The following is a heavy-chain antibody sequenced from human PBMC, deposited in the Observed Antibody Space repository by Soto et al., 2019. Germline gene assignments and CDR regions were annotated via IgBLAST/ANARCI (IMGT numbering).Heavy chain of an antibody. Sequence: ASVKVSCKASGYTFTGYYMHWVRQAPGQGLEWMGWINPNSGGTNYAQKFQGWVTMTRDTSISTAYMELSRLRSDDTAVYYCARVKSGYDHDAFEIRGQRTTVTVSS. J-gene: IGHJ3*02. CDR1: GYTFTGYY. CDR3: ARVKSGYDHDAFEI. V-gene: IGHV1-2*04. CDR2: INPNSGGT. D-gene: IGHD5-12*01.